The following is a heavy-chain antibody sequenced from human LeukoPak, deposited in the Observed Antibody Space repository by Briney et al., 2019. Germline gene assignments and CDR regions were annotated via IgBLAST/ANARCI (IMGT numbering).Heavy chain of an antibody. J-gene: IGHJ4*02. CDR2: IYYSGST. V-gene: IGHV4-59*01. CDR3: ARAGGYNHHFDY. CDR1: GGSISSYY. Sequence: PSETLSLTCTVSGGSISSYYWSWIRQPPGKGLEWIGYIYYSGSTNYNPSLKGRVTISVDTSKNQFSLKLSSVTAADTAVYYCARAGGYNHHFDYWGQGTLVTVSS. D-gene: IGHD5-24*01.